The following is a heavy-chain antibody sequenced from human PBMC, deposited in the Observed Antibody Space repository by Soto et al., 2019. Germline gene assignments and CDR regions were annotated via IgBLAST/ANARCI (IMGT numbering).Heavy chain of an antibody. CDR3: AKDHLTTTVTTVGY. CDR2: ISYHGSDK. J-gene: IGHJ4*02. Sequence: QVQLVESGGGVVQPGRSLRLSCAASGFTFSNYGMHWVRQAPGKGLEWVAVISYHGSDKYYADSVKGRFTISRDNSKNTLYLQMDSMIAEDTAVYYCAKDHLTTTVTTVGYWGQRTLVTVSS. CDR1: GFTFSNYG. V-gene: IGHV3-30*18. D-gene: IGHD4-17*01.